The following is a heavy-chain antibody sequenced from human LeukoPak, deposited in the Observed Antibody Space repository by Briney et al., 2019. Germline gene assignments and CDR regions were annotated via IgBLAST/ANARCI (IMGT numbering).Heavy chain of an antibody. CDR1: GFTFNSYG. V-gene: IGHV3-33*01. Sequence: GGSLRLSCVASGFTFNSYGMHWVRQAPGKGLEWVARLVYDERNDYANSVKGRFTISRDNSKNTLYLQMDNLRVDDTAVYYCARDLSAAYDFWGQGILVTVSS. J-gene: IGHJ4*02. CDR3: ARDLSAAYDF. CDR2: LVYDERN. D-gene: IGHD2-21*01.